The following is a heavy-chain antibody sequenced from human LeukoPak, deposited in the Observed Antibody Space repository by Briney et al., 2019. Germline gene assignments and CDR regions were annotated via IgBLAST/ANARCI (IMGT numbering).Heavy chain of an antibody. CDR3: ARESSRFGVDV. J-gene: IGHJ6*02. Sequence: PGGSLRLSCAASGFTFSSYGMHWVRQAPGKGLEWVAVIWYDGSNKYYADSVKGRFTISRDNSKNTLYLQMNSLRAEDTAVYYCARESSRFGVDVWGQGTTVTVSS. V-gene: IGHV3-33*01. CDR2: IWYDGSNK. CDR1: GFTFSSYG.